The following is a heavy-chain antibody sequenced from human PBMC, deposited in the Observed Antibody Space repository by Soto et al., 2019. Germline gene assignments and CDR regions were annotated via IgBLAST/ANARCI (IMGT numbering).Heavy chain of an antibody. CDR2: IIPILGIA. CDR3: ARIFVVPHTVTTDVFDY. D-gene: IGHD4-17*01. J-gene: IGHJ4*02. CDR1: GGTFSSYT. V-gene: IGHV1-69*02. Sequence: ASVKVSCKASGGTFSSYTISWVRQAPGQGLEWMGRIIPILGIANYAQKFQGRVTITADKSTSTAYMELSSLRSEDTAVYYCARIFVVPHTVTTDVFDYWGQGTLVTVSS.